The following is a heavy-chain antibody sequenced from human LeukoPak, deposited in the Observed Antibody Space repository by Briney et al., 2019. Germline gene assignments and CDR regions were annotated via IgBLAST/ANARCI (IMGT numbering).Heavy chain of an antibody. D-gene: IGHD1-7*01. J-gene: IGHJ3*02. V-gene: IGHV4-38-2*01. CDR2: MYHSGST. CDR1: RYSISSGYN. Sequence: SGTLSVTSVEPRYSISSGYNWGWSRRPPGKGPKWFPSMYHSGSTYYNPSLKDRVTISVDTSKNHFSLNLSSVTAADTAVYYCARSWNYGRAAEAFDIWGQGTMVTVS. CDR3: ARSWNYGRAAEAFDI.